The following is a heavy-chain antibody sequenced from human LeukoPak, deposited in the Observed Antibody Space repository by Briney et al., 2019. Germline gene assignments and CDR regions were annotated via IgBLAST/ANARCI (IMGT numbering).Heavy chain of an antibody. J-gene: IGHJ4*02. CDR3: ARTAYDSSGNFFDF. CDR2: IYYTGNT. V-gene: IGHV4-59*01. D-gene: IGHD3-22*01. Sequence: SETLSLTCTVPGGSISSYYWSWIRQPPGKGLEWIGYIYYTGNTNYNPSLKSRVTISIDTSKNQFSLKLSSVTAADTAVYYCARTAYDSSGNFFDFWGQGTLVTVSS. CDR1: GGSISSYY.